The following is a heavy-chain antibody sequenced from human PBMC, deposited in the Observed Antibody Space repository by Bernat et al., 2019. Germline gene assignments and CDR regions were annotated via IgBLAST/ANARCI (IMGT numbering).Heavy chain of an antibody. J-gene: IGHJ3*02. D-gene: IGHD3-3*01. V-gene: IGHV3-30*18. CDR2: ISYDGSNK. Sequence: VQVVESGGGLAQPGGSLRLSCAASGFTFSSYSMNWVRRAPGKGLEWVAVISYDGSNKYYADSVKGRFTISRDNSKNTLYLQMNSLRAEDTAVYYCAKQYYDSNDAFDIWGQGTMVTVSS. CDR3: AKQYYDSNDAFDI. CDR1: GFTFSSYS.